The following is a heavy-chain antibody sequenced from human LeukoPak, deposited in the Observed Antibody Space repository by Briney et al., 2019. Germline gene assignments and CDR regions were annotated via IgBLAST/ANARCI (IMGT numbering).Heavy chain of an antibody. CDR1: GFTFGDYA. CDR2: IRSKAYGGTT. Sequence: GGSLRLSCTASGFTFGDYAMSWVRQAPGKGLEWVGFIRSKAYGGTTEYAASVKGRFTISRDDSKSIAYLQMNSLKTEDTAVYYCTRGGSSWYGSVDYWGQGTLVTVSS. CDR3: TRGGSSWYGSVDY. D-gene: IGHD6-13*01. J-gene: IGHJ4*02. V-gene: IGHV3-49*04.